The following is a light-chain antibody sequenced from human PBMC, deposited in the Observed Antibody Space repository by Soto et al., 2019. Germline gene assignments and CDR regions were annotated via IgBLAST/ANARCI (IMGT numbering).Light chain of an antibody. CDR2: DAY. Sequence: DIQLTKSPPSLSASEGDRVTITCQASHDIKNYLNWYQQKPGKAPKLLIYDAYNLERGVPSRFSGSGTGTDFTCTIGSLQPEDVATYYCQQFDFLPPYTFGQGTRVEIK. J-gene: IGKJ2*01. V-gene: IGKV1-33*01. CDR3: QQFDFLPPYT. CDR1: HDIKNY.